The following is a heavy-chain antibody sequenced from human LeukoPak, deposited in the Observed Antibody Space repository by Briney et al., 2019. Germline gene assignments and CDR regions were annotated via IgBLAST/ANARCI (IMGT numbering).Heavy chain of an antibody. CDR1: GFTVSSNY. CDR3: ARGYYYDSSGYPLFDY. J-gene: IGHJ4*02. CDR2: IYSGGST. V-gene: IGHV3-53*01. Sequence: GGPLRLSCAASGFTVSSNYVSWVRQAPGKGLEWVSVIYSGGSTYYADSVKGRFTISRDNSKNTLYLQMNSLRAEDTAVYYCARGYYYDSSGYPLFDYWGQGTLVTVSS. D-gene: IGHD3-22*01.